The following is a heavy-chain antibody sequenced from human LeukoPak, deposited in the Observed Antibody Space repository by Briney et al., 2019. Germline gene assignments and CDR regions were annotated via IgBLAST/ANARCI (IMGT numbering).Heavy chain of an antibody. V-gene: IGHV4-61*02. CDR1: GGSISSGSYY. Sequence: PSQTLSLTCTVSGGSISSGSYYWSWIRQPAGKGLEWIGRIYTRGSTNYNPSLKSRVTISVDTSKNQFSLKLSSVTAADTAVYYCARDAMYYGSGYYFDYWGQGTLVTVSS. CDR3: ARDAMYYGSGYYFDY. J-gene: IGHJ4*02. D-gene: IGHD3-10*01. CDR2: IYTRGST.